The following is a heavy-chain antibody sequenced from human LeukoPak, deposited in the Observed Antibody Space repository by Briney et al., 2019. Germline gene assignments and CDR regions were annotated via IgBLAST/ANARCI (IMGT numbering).Heavy chain of an antibody. D-gene: IGHD2/OR15-2a*01. CDR3: ARDLSEKYSSDY. V-gene: IGHV3-30-3*01. Sequence: PGVSLRLSCAACVFTFSRYAMHWARQASGKGLEWGTFIPFNGDTTYYADFVKGRFTISRDNSKRMVYLQMNSLRAEDTAVYYCARDLSEKYSSDYWGQGTLVTVSS. CDR2: IPFNGDTT. J-gene: IGHJ4*02. CDR1: VFTFSRYA.